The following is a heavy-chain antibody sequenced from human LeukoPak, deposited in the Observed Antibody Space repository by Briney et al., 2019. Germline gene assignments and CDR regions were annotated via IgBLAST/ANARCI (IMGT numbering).Heavy chain of an antibody. CDR1: GFTFSSYG. J-gene: IGHJ4*02. CDR2: ISYDGSNK. D-gene: IGHD6-19*01. V-gene: IGHV3-30*18. CDR3: AKEGIAVAGTDYFDY. Sequence: PGRSLRLSCAASGFTFSSYGMHWVRQAPGKGLEWVAVISYDGSNKYYADSVKGRFTISRDNSKNTLYLQMNSLRAEDAAVYYCAKEGIAVAGTDYFDYWGQGTLVTVSS.